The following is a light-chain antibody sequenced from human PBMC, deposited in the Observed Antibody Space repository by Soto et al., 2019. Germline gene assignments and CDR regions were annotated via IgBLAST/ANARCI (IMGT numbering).Light chain of an antibody. J-gene: IGLJ1*01. V-gene: IGLV2-14*01. CDR1: SSDVGGYNY. CDR2: DVS. CDR3: CSYTTSNTRQIV. Sequence: QSVLTQPASGSGSPGQSITISCTGTSSDVGGYNYVSWYQQHPGNAPKFMIYDVSNRPSGVSNRFSGSKSGNTASLTISGLQAEDEADYYCCSYTTSNTRQIVFGTGTKVTVL.